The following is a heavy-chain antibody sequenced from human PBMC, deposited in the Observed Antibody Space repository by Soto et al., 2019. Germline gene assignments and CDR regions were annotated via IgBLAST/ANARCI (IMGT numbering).Heavy chain of an antibody. CDR1: GGSISSGDYY. V-gene: IGHV4-30-4*01. Sequence: SETLSLTCTVSGGSISSGDYYWSWIRQPPGKGLEWIGYIYYSGSTYYNPSLKSRVTISVDTSKNQLSLKLSSVTAADTAVYYCGRTPPMQCVINVWRQRNTVIFCS. D-gene: IGHD3-10*01. CDR2: IYYSGST. J-gene: IGHJ6*01. CDR3: GRTPPMQCVINV.